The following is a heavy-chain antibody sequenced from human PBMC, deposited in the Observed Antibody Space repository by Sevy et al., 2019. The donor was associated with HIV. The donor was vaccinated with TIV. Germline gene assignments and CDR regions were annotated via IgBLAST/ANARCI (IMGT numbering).Heavy chain of an antibody. CDR2: IWYDGTNR. CDR1: GFSISGYG. CDR3: AREDIRDAGIGYYFHS. J-gene: IGHJ4*02. V-gene: IGHV3-33*01. Sequence: GSLRLSCAASGFSISGYGMHWVRQAPGKGLEWVAVIWYDGTNREDADSVKGRFTISRDNYKNTLYLQMNSLRVEDTAVYYCAREDIRDAGIGYYFHSWGQRTLVTVSS. D-gene: IGHD6-13*01.